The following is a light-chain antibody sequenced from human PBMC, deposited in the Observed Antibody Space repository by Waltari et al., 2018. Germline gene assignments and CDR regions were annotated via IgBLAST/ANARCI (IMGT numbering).Light chain of an antibody. Sequence: DIQMTQSPSFLSASVGDRVTISCQASQRISTYLNWYQQKAGEAPKLLIYGSSSLQIGVPSRFSGTGSGTDFTLTINSLQPEDFATYYCQQTYSLFTFGPGTTVDFK. CDR3: QQTYSLFT. V-gene: IGKV1-39*01. CDR2: GSS. J-gene: IGKJ3*01. CDR1: QRISTY.